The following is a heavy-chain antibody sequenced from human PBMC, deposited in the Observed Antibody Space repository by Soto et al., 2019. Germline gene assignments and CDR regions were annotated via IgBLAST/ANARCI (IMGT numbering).Heavy chain of an antibody. CDR2: ISGSGGST. Sequence: SLRLSCAASGFTFSSYAMSWVRQAPGKGLEWVSAISGSGGSTYYADSVKGRFTISRDNSKNTLYLQMNSLRAEDTAVYYCAKTQQKYYDFWSDPAYYFDYWGQGTLVPVYS. D-gene: IGHD3-3*01. V-gene: IGHV3-23*01. J-gene: IGHJ4*02. CDR3: AKTQQKYYDFWSDPAYYFDY. CDR1: GFTFSSYA.